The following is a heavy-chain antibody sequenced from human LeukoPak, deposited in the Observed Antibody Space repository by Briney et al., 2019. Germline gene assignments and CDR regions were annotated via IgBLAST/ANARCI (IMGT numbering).Heavy chain of an antibody. CDR1: GGSISSYY. CDR2: IYYSGST. V-gene: IGHV4-59*01. Sequence: PSETLSLTCTVSGGSISSYYWSWIRQPPGKGLEWIGYIYYSGSTNYNPSLKSRVTISVDTFKNQFSLKLSSVTAADTAVYYCARGQRNYYDSSGYWLLNWGQGTLVTVSS. CDR3: ARGQRNYYDSSGYWLLN. D-gene: IGHD3-22*01. J-gene: IGHJ4*02.